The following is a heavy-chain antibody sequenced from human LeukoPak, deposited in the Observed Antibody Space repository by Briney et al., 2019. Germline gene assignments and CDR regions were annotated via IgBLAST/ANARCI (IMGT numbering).Heavy chain of an antibody. D-gene: IGHD3-22*01. Sequence: SQTLSLTCTVSGGSISSGGYYWSWLRQPPGKGLEWIGYIYHSGSTYYNPSLKSRVTISVDRSKNQFSLKLSSVTAADTAVYYCARVLGINYYYDSSGYSFDYWGQGTLVTVSS. CDR3: ARVLGINYYYDSSGYSFDY. V-gene: IGHV4-30-2*01. CDR2: IYHSGST. CDR1: GGSISSGGYY. J-gene: IGHJ4*02.